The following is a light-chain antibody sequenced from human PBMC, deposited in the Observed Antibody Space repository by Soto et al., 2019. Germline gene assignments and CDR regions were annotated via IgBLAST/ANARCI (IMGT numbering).Light chain of an antibody. V-gene: IGLV1-44*01. CDR1: SSNIGSNS. J-gene: IGLJ3*02. CDR2: SNN. CDR3: AGWDGSLNGPV. Sequence: QSVLTQPPSASGTPGQRVTISCSGSSSNIGSNSVNWYQQLPGPAPKLLIYSNNQRPSGVPDRFSGSKSGTSASLAISGLRSADGAVCFCAGWDGSLNGPVFGGGTKLTVL.